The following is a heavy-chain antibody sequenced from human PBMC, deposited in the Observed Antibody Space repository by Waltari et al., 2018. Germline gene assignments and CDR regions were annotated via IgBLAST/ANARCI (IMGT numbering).Heavy chain of an antibody. D-gene: IGHD2-2*01. CDR3: ARMVRGYCSSTSCHTDH. Sequence: VKPSETLSLTCTVSGGSISSSSYYWGWVRQPPGKGLEWIGSIYYSGSTYYNPSLKSRVTISVDTSKNQFSLRVSSVTAADTAVFYCARMVRGYCSSTSCHTDHWGQGTLVTVSS. J-gene: IGHJ4*02. V-gene: IGHV4-39*07. CDR1: GGSISSSSYY. CDR2: IYYSGST.